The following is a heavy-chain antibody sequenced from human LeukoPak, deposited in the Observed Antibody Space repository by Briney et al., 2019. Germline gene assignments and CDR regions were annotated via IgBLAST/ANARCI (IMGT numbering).Heavy chain of an antibody. D-gene: IGHD2-2*02. J-gene: IGHJ6*02. Sequence: GGSLRLPCAASGFTVSSNYMSWVRQAPGKGLEWVSVIYSGGSTYYADSVKGRFTISRDNSKNTLYLQMNSLRAEDTAVYYCARDRHVVVPAAIEGDAYYYYYGMDVWGQGTTVTVSS. CDR1: GFTVSSNY. CDR3: ARDRHVVVPAAIEGDAYYYYYGMDV. CDR2: IYSGGST. V-gene: IGHV3-66*01.